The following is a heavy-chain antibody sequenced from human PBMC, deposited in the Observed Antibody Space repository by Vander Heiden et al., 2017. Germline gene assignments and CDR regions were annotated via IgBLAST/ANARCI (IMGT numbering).Heavy chain of an antibody. V-gene: IGHV3-7*01. Sequence: EVQLVDSGGDLVQPGGSLRLSCAGSGLTFSTLWMSWVRQVPGKGLEWVANIKQDGREKNYVDSVKDRFTISRDNARNSLYLQINSLRAEDTAVYFCARVDHYYEESQYRSFDLWGQGTLVTVSS. J-gene: IGHJ4*02. CDR1: GLTFSTLW. CDR3: ARVDHYYEESQYRSFDL. CDR2: IKQDGREK. D-gene: IGHD3-22*01.